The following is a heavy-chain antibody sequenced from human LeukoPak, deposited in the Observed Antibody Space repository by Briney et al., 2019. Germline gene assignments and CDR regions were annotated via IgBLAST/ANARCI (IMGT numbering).Heavy chain of an antibody. V-gene: IGHV3-7*01. CDR1: GFTFNGYW. CDR2: IKQDGSER. D-gene: IGHD4-17*01. Sequence: PGGSLRLSCAASGFTFNGYWMSWVRQAPGKGLEWVANIKQDGSERYYVDSVKGRFTISRDNAKNSLYLQMNSLRAEDTAVYYCARDPFGDYVFDYWGQGTLVTASS. CDR3: ARDPFGDYVFDY. J-gene: IGHJ4*02.